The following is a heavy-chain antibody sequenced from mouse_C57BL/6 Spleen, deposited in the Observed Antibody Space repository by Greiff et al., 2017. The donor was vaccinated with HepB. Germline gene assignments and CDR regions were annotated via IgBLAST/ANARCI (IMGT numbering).Heavy chain of an antibody. CDR2: IDPEDGET. V-gene: IGHV14-2*01. D-gene: IGHD2-4*01. CDR1: GFNIKDYY. Sequence: VQLQQSGAELVKPGASVKLSCTASGFNIKDYYMHWVKQRTEQGLEWIGRIDPEDGETKYAPKFQGKATITADTSSNTAYLQLSSLTSEDTAVYYCGIYYDDDAASFDDGGQGTTLTVSS. CDR3: GIYYDDDAASFDD. J-gene: IGHJ2*01.